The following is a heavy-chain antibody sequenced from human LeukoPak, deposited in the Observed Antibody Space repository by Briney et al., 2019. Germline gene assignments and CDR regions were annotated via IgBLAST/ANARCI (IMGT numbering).Heavy chain of an antibody. CDR3: ARSSTSWPTRHFDP. D-gene: IGHD2-2*01. V-gene: IGHV6-1*01. CDR1: GDSVSSNSAA. J-gene: IGHJ5*02. CDR2: TYYRSKWYN. Sequence: SQTLSLTCAISGDSVSSNSAAWNWIRQSPSRGLEWLGRTYYRSKWYNDYAVSVKSRITINPDTPKNQFSLQLNSVTPEDTAVYYCARSSTSWPTRHFDPWGQGTLVTVSS.